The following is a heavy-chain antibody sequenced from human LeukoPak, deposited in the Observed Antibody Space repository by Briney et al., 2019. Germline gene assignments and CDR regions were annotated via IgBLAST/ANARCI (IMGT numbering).Heavy chain of an antibody. CDR1: GGSITSGSFY. D-gene: IGHD3-10*01. CDR3: ARGITGRGRFDP. CDR2: IYSSGIT. V-gene: IGHV4-61*02. Sequence: SQTLSLTCTVSGGSITSGSFYWAWIRQSAGKGLEWIGRIYSSGITNYNPSLKSRLTMSIDTSKSQFFLNLSSLTAADTAVYYCARGITGRGRFDPWGQGTLVTVSS. J-gene: IGHJ5*02.